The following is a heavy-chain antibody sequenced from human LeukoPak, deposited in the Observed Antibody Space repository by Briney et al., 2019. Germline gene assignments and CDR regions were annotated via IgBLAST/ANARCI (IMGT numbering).Heavy chain of an antibody. J-gene: IGHJ4*02. CDR2: ISAYNGNT. D-gene: IGHD2-2*01. CDR3: ARLGVVVSSPPYYFDY. CDR1: GYTFTSYG. V-gene: IGHV1-18*01. Sequence: ASVKVSCKASGYTFTSYGISWVRQAPGQGLEWMGWISAYNGNTNYAQKLQGRVTMTTDTSTSTAYMELRSLRSDDPAVYYCARLGVVVSSPPYYFDYWGQGTLVTVSS.